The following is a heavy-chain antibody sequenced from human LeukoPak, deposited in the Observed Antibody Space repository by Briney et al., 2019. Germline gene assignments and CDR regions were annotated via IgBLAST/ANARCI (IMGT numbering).Heavy chain of an antibody. CDR2: VYYSGST. D-gene: IGHD4-17*01. V-gene: IGHV4-59*01. Sequence: SETLSLTCTVSGGSISTYYWSWIRQPPGEGLEWIGYVYYSGSTDYNPYLESRATISVDTSQNQFSLTLSSVTAADTAVYYCARAGTTVIHYWGRGTLVTVSS. CDR1: GGSISTYY. CDR3: ARAGTTVIHY. J-gene: IGHJ4*02.